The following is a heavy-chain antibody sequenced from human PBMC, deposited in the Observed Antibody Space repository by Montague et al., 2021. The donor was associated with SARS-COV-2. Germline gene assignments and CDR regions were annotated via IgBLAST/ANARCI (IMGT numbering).Heavy chain of an antibody. D-gene: IGHD3-9*01. V-gene: IGHV2-70*04. CDR2: IGWDDDK. CDR3: ARSYYDILTNYYDAFDI. Sequence: VKPTQTLTLTCTLSGFSLSTSGMRASWIRQPPGKALEWLARIGWDDDKFYSTSLKTRLTISKDTSKNQVVLTMTNMDPVDTATYYCARSYYDILTNYYDAFDIWGQGTMVTVSS. J-gene: IGHJ3*02. CDR1: GFSLSTSGMR.